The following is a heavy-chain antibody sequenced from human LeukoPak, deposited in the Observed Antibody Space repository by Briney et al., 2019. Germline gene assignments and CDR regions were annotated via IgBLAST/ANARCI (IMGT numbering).Heavy chain of an antibody. CDR2: IYNSGGT. Sequence: SETLSLTCTVSGGSFSSYYWSWIRQPAGKGLDWIGRIYNSGGTNYNPSLGSRVTMSVDTSKNQFSLKLSSVTAADTAVYYCARAHCTATSCHHFDYWGQGALVTVSS. CDR3: ARAHCTATSCHHFDY. J-gene: IGHJ4*02. CDR1: GGSFSSYY. V-gene: IGHV4-4*07. D-gene: IGHD2-2*01.